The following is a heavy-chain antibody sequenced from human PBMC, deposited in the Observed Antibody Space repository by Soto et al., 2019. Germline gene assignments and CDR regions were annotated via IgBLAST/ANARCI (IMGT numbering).Heavy chain of an antibody. CDR1: GGAFGSYA. D-gene: IGHD5-12*01. Sequence: QVQLVQSGAEVKKPGSSVKVSCKASGGAFGSYAINWVRQAPGHGLEWMGGIIPMFDTTNYAQRFQGRVTVTADESTSTVYLELTRLKSEDTAMYYCTRHRGYGSGYWGPDFWGQGTLVTVSS. CDR2: IIPMFDTT. V-gene: IGHV1-69*01. CDR3: TRHRGYGSGYWGPDF. J-gene: IGHJ4*02.